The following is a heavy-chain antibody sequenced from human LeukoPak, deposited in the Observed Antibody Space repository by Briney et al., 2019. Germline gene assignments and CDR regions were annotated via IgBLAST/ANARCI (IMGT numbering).Heavy chain of an antibody. CDR3: ARELWFGDPTVDY. J-gene: IGHJ4*02. CDR1: GGSFSGYY. Sequence: PSETLSLTCAVYGGSFSGYYWSWIRQPPGKGLEWIGEINHSGSTNYNPSLKSRVTISVDTSKNQFSLKLSSVTAADTAVYYCARELWFGDPTVDYWGQGTLVTVSS. CDR2: INHSGST. V-gene: IGHV4-34*01. D-gene: IGHD3-10*01.